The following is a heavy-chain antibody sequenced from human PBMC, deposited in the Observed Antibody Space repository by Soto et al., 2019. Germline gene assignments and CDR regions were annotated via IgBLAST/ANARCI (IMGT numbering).Heavy chain of an antibody. D-gene: IGHD2-2*01. CDR2: IVVGSGNT. Sequence: ASVKVSCKASGFTFTSSAVQWVRQAHGQRLEWIGWIVVGSGNTNYAQKFQERVTITRDMSTSTAYMELSSLRSEDTAVYYCAAVGVGYCSSTSCPTRYYYYGMDVWGQGTTVTVSS. CDR3: AAVGVGYCSSTSCPTRYYYYGMDV. J-gene: IGHJ6*02. CDR1: GFTFTSSA. V-gene: IGHV1-58*01.